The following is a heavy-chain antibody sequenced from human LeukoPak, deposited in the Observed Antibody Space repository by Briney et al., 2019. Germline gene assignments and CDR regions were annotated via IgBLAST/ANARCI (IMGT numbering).Heavy chain of an antibody. CDR3: AKELTRPNRPVAGLNY. V-gene: IGHV3-30*18. D-gene: IGHD6-19*01. CDR2: ISYDGSNK. CDR1: GFTFSAYG. Sequence: PGGSLRLSCAASGFTFSAYGMHWVRQAPGKGLECVAIISYDGSNKYYPDSVKGRFTISRDDSKNTLYLQMNSLRTEDTAVYYCAKELTRPNRPVAGLNYWGQGTLVTVSS. J-gene: IGHJ4*02.